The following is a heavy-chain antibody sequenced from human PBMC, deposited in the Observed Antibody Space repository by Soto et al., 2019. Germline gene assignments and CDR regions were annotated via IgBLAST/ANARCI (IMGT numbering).Heavy chain of an antibody. CDR1: GGTFNVYT. D-gene: IGHD6-13*01. V-gene: IGHV1-69*02. J-gene: IGHJ3*02. CDR2: IIPMLAIT. CDR3: ALGSWSGETFDI. Sequence: QVQLVRSGAEVKKPGSSVKVSCKASGGTFNVYTIIWVRQAPGQGLEGMGRIIPMLAITNYAQRFQGRVTLTADTSTTTAYMELSSLTSEDTAVYYCALGSWSGETFDIWGQGTLVTVSS.